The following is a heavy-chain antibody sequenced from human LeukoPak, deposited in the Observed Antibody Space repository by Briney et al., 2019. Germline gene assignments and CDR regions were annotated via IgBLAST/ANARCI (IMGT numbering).Heavy chain of an antibody. J-gene: IGHJ6*03. CDR2: MNPNSGNT. CDR3: ARDNGGTAMAYYYYYYMDV. Sequence: ASVKVSCKASGYTFTSYDINWVRQAPGQGLEWMGWMNPNSGNTGYAQKFQGRVTMTRNTSISTAYMELSSLRSEDTAVYYCARDNGGTAMAYYYYYYMDVWGKGTTVTISS. V-gene: IGHV1-8*01. D-gene: IGHD5-18*01. CDR1: GYTFTSYD.